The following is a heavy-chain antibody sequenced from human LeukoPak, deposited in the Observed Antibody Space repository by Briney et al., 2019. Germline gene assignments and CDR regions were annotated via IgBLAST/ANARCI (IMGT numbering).Heavy chain of an antibody. CDR3: ASQITISYYFDY. D-gene: IGHD3-10*01. CDR2: IKQDGSEK. CDR1: GFSFSNYA. V-gene: IGHV3-7*01. J-gene: IGHJ4*02. Sequence: GGSLRLSCAASGFSFSNYAMSWVRQAPGKGLEWVANIKQDGSEKYYVDSVKGRFTISRDNAKNSLYLQMNSLRAEDTAVYYCASQITISYYFDYWGQGTLVTVSS.